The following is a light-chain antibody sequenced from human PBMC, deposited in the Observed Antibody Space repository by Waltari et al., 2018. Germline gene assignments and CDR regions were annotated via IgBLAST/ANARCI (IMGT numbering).Light chain of an antibody. CDR3: QQYYITPLS. Sequence: DTQLSQFPSTPAASVGDRVTITCRAREAINKWLAWYQQKPGKAPKVLIYDASTLQSGVPSRFSGSGSGTDFTLTISSLQAEDVAVYYCQQYYITPLSFGGGTKVEIK. CDR1: EAINKW. V-gene: IGKV1-5*01. CDR2: DAS. J-gene: IGKJ4*01.